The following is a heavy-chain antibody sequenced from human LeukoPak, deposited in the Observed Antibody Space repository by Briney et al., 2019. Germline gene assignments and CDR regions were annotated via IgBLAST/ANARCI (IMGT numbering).Heavy chain of an antibody. CDR3: AREGSYLYYFDY. D-gene: IGHD1-26*01. J-gene: IGHJ4*02. CDR1: GYDFTKYA. CDR2: IDAGNGRT. V-gene: IGHV1-3*01. Sequence: ASVKVSCKASGYDFTKYAVQWVRQAPGQRLEWMGWIDAGNGRTKYSPDFQGRVIISRDTSASIAYMELSSLRSDDTAVYYCAREGSYLYYFDYWGQGTLVTVSS.